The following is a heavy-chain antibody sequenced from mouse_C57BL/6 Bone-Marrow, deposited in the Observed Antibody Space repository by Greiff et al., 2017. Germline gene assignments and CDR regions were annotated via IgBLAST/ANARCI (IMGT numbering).Heavy chain of an antibody. Sequence: QVQLQESGAELVKPGASVKMSCKASGYTFTTYPIEWMKQNHGKSLEWIGNFHPYNDDTKYNEKFKGKATLTVEKSSSTVYLELSRITSDDSAVYYYARGNWADYAMDYWGQGTSVTVSS. CDR3: ARGNWADYAMDY. CDR1: GYTFTTYP. J-gene: IGHJ4*01. D-gene: IGHD4-1*01. CDR2: FHPYNDDT. V-gene: IGHV1-47*01.